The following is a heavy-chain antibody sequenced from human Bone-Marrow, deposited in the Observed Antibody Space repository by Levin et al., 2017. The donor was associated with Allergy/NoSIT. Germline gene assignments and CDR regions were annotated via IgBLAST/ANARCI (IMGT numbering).Heavy chain of an antibody. V-gene: IGHV3-15*01. Sequence: PGGSLRLSCAASGFTFSNAWMSWVRQAPGKGLEWVGRIKSKTDGGTTDYAAPVKGRFTISRDDSKNTLYLQMNSLKTEDTAVYYCTTVYPAMITFGGVSHDAFDSWGQGTMVTVSS. CDR2: IKSKTDGGTT. D-gene: IGHD3-16*01. J-gene: IGHJ3*02. CDR1: GFTFSNAW. CDR3: TTVYPAMITFGGVSHDAFDS.